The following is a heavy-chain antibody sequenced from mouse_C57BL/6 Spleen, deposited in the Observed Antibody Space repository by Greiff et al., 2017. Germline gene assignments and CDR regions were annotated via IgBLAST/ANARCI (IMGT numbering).Heavy chain of an antibody. Sequence: VKLQESGAELVKPGASVKISCKASGYAFSSYWMNWVKQRPGKGLEWIGQIYPGDGDTNYNGKFKGKATLTADKSSSTAYMQLSSLTSEDSAVYFCAGSNYIYWYFDVWGTGTTVTVSS. V-gene: IGHV1-80*01. D-gene: IGHD2-5*01. CDR1: GYAFSSYW. CDR3: AGSNYIYWYFDV. J-gene: IGHJ1*03. CDR2: IYPGDGDT.